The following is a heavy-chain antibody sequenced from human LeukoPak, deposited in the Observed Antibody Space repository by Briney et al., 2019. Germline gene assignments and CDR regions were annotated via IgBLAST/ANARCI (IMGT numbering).Heavy chain of an antibody. CDR1: GGSFNFYF. CDR2: IDNCGST. Sequence: SETLSLTCTVSGGSFNFYFWHWIRQPSGRGLEWLADIDNCGSTQYNPSLRGRGTISVDTSRNHVSLRPTSVTAADTAVYFCARDSNWGFQWDPGPLVTVSA. V-gene: IGHV4-34*01. J-gene: IGHJ4*02. CDR3: ARDSNWGFQ. D-gene: IGHD7-27*01.